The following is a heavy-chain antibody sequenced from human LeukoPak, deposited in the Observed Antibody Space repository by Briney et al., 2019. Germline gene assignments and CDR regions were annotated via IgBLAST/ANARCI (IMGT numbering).Heavy chain of an antibody. CDR3: ASRVYYYDSSGYYYAFDY. J-gene: IGHJ4*02. Sequence: PGGSLRLSYAASGFTFSSYWMSWVRQAPGKGLEWVANIKQDGSEKYYVDSVKGRFTISRDNAKNSLYLQMNSLRAEDTAVYYCASRVYYYDSSGYYYAFDYWGQGTLVTVSS. CDR2: IKQDGSEK. V-gene: IGHV3-7*01. D-gene: IGHD3-22*01. CDR1: GFTFSSYW.